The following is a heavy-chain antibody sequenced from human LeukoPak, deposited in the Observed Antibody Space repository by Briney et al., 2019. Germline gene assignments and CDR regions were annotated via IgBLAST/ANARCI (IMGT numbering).Heavy chain of an antibody. Sequence: GGSLRLSCAASGFTFSSYSMNWVRQAPVKGLEWVSYISSTSSTIYYADPVKGRFTISRDNAKNSLYLQMNSLRDEDTAVYYCARDGSSWYSFDYWGQGTLVTVSS. V-gene: IGHV3-48*02. D-gene: IGHD6-13*01. CDR1: GFTFSSYS. J-gene: IGHJ4*02. CDR2: ISSTSSTI. CDR3: ARDGSSWYSFDY.